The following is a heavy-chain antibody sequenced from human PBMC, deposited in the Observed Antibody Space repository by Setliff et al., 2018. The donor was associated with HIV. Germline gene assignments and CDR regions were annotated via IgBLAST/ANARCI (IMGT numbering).Heavy chain of an antibody. D-gene: IGHD1-20*01. CDR2: VYPPDSET. Sequence: GESLKISCQGFGYSFASYWIGWVRHRPGKGLEWMAIVYPPDSETVYSPSFQGQVTISVDNSISTTFPQWSSLRASDTAIYFCVRHITNPRWAYFDYWGQGTPVTVSS. CDR1: GYSFASYW. V-gene: IGHV5-51*01. CDR3: VRHITNPRWAYFDY. J-gene: IGHJ4*02.